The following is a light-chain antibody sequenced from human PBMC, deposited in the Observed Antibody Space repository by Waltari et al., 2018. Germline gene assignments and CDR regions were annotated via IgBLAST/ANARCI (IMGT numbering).Light chain of an antibody. J-gene: IGKJ1*01. CDR1: QGISNY. Sequence: DIQMTQSPSSLSASVAVRVTITCRASQGISNYLAWYQQKPGKVPKLLIYAASTLQSGVPARFSGSGSGTDFTLTISSLQPEDVATYYCQKYNSAPWTFGQGTKVEIK. CDR2: AAS. CDR3: QKYNSAPWT. V-gene: IGKV1-27*01.